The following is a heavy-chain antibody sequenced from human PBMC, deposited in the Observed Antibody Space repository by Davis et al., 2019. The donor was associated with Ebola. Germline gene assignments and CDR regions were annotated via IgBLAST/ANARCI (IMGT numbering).Heavy chain of an antibody. CDR2: ISASGADI. Sequence: GESLKISCAASGFSFSRTDMNWFRQAPGEGLEWVSGISASGADIKYADSVKGRFSISRDNSKNTLYLQMNSLKTEDTAVYYCFIRAEIVGTKVDYWGQGTLVTVSS. CDR1: GFSFSRTD. V-gene: IGHV3-23*01. D-gene: IGHD1-26*01. CDR3: FIRAEIVGTKVDY. J-gene: IGHJ4*02.